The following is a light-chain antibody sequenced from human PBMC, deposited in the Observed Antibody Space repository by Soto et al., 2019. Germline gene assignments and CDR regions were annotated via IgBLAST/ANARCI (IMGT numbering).Light chain of an antibody. Sequence: DIQMTQSPSSLSASVGDRVTITCRASQDISNYLNWYQHKAGQAPKLLICDASNLETGIPSRFSGTGSGTDFTLTLSSLQPEDIATYYCQHYDTPPYSFGQGTKLEIK. CDR3: QHYDTPPYS. CDR2: DAS. V-gene: IGKV1-33*01. J-gene: IGKJ2*03. CDR1: QDISNY.